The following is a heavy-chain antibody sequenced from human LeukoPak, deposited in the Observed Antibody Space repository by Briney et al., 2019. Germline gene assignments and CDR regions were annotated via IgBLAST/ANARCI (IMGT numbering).Heavy chain of an antibody. CDR2: MYYSGST. Sequence: SETLSLTCTVSGGSVSSGSYYWSWIRQPPEKGLEWIGFMYYSGSTTYNPSLKSRVTISVDTSKNQFSLKLSSVTAADTAMYYCARVAAAGTGPDYWGQGTLVTVSS. D-gene: IGHD6-13*01. CDR3: ARVAAAGTGPDY. J-gene: IGHJ4*02. V-gene: IGHV4-61*01. CDR1: GGSVSSGSYY.